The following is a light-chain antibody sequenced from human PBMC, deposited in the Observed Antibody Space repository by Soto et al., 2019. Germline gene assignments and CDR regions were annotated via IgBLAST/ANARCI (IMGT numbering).Light chain of an antibody. CDR3: QQRSNWPST. J-gene: IGKJ4*01. CDR2: DAS. Sequence: EIVLTQSPVTLSLSPGERATLSCRASQSVSSYLAWYQQKPGQAPRLLIYDASNRATGIPARFSGSGSGTDFTTNISSLETEDFTVYYCQQRSNWPSTFGGGTKVEIK. CDR1: QSVSSY. V-gene: IGKV3-11*01.